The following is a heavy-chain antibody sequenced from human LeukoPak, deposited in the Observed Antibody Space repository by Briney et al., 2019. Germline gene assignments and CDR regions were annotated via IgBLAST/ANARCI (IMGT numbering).Heavy chain of an antibody. Sequence: GASVKVSCNASGYTFTSSDINWVRQAAGQGVEWMGWINPNSGRTGYAQKFQGRVTMTENTSISTAYMELSSLRFDDTAVYYCARGRSGLAAAGTYDYWGQGTLITVSS. J-gene: IGHJ4*02. CDR3: ARGRSGLAAAGTYDY. CDR2: INPNSGRT. D-gene: IGHD6-25*01. CDR1: GYTFTSSD. V-gene: IGHV1-8*01.